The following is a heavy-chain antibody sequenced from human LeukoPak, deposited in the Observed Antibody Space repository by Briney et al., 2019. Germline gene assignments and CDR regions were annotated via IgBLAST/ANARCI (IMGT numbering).Heavy chain of an antibody. J-gene: IGHJ3*02. CDR3: ARDGQYYFDRSGFSLVPDALHI. Sequence: ASVKVSCKASGYSFTSYGISWVRQAPGQGLEWMGWISPYNGNTNYVQNLQGRITMTTDTSTSTAYMELRSLRSDDAAVYYCARDGQYYFDRSGFSLVPDALHIWGQGTMVTVSS. D-gene: IGHD3-22*01. V-gene: IGHV1-18*04. CDR2: ISPYNGNT. CDR1: GYSFTSYG.